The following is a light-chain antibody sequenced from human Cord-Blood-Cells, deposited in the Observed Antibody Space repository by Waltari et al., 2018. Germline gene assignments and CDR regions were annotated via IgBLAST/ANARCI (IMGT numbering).Light chain of an antibody. V-gene: IGLV2-14*03. CDR3: SSYTSSSTLV. J-gene: IGLJ3*02. Sequence: QSALTQPASVSGSPGQSITISCPGTSSDVGGYNYVSWYQQHPGKAPKLMIYDVSNRPSGVSNRFSGSKSGNTASLTISGLQAEDEADYYCSSYTSSSTLVLGGGTKLTVL. CDR2: DVS. CDR1: SSDVGGYNY.